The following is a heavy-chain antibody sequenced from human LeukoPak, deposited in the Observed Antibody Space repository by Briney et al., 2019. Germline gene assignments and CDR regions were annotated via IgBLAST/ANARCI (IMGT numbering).Heavy chain of an antibody. CDR2: IVVGSGNT. D-gene: IGHD5-18*01. Sequence: PGTSVNVSCKASGFTFTSSAMQGVRQARGQRLEWIGWIVVGSGNTNYEQKFQERVSMTRDMTTSTTYMELSSRRSEGTAVYYCAADRWDSDGLRGRMDVWGKGTTVTVSS. J-gene: IGHJ6*04. V-gene: IGHV1-58*02. CDR1: GFTFTSSA. CDR3: AADRWDSDGLRGRMDV.